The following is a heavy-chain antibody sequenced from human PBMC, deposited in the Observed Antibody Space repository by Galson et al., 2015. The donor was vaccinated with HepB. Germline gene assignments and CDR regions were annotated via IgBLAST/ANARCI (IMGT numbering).Heavy chain of an antibody. Sequence: ETLSLTCTVSGGSISSYFWNWIRQPPGKGLEWIGYSHYSGTTNHNPSLKGRVTISVDTSKNQLSLKLSSVTAADTAVYYCARDGTLHEYETSVNGFDIWGRGTKVTVSS. J-gene: IGHJ3*02. CDR3: ARDGTLHEYETSVNGFDI. V-gene: IGHV4-59*01. D-gene: IGHD3-22*01. CDR1: GGSISSYF. CDR2: SHYSGTT.